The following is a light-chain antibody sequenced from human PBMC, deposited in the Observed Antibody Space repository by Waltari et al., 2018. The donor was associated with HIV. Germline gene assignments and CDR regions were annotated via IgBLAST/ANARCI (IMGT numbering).Light chain of an antibody. V-gene: IGKV3-20*01. Sequence: EIVLTQSPDTLSLSPVERATLLCRASQNINSDHLAWYQQQSGQTPRLLIYRTSSRATGIPDRFSGSGSGTDFTLAISSLEPEDFAVYYCQQYGTSPLTFGGGTKVEIK. CDR1: QNINSDH. CDR2: RTS. J-gene: IGKJ4*01. CDR3: QQYGTSPLT.